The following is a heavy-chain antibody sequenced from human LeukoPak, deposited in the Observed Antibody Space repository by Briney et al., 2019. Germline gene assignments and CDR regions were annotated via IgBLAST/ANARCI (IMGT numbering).Heavy chain of an antibody. V-gene: IGHV3-74*01. CDR3: ARGDTAMVIDYYYYMDV. CDR2: INTDGSST. CDR1: GFTFSSYW. Sequence: GGSLRLSCAASGFTFSSYWMHWVRQAPGKGLVWVSRINTDGSSTSYADSVKGRFTISRDNAKNTLYLQMNSLRAEDTAVYYCARGDTAMVIDYYYYMDVWGKGTTVTVSS. D-gene: IGHD5-18*01. J-gene: IGHJ6*03.